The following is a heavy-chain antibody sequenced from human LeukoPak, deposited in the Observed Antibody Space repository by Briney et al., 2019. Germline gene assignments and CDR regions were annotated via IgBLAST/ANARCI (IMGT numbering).Heavy chain of an antibody. D-gene: IGHD1-1*01. CDR1: GGTFSIYA. J-gene: IGHJ6*02. CDR2: IIPIFGTA. V-gene: IGHV1-69*13. Sequence: ASVNVSCKASGGTFSIYAISWVRQAPGQGLEWMGGIIPIFGTANYAQKFQGRVTITADESTSTAYMELSSLRSEDTAVYYCARDMEYGMDVWGQGTTVTVSS. CDR3: ARDMEYGMDV.